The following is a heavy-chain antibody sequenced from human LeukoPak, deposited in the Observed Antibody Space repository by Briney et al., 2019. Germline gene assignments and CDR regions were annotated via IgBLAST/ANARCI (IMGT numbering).Heavy chain of an antibody. CDR2: IYYSGNT. Sequence: SETLSLTCTVSGGSISSYYWSWIRQPPGKGLEWIGYIYYSGNTNYNPSLKSRVTISADTSKNQFSLKLSYVPAADTAVYYCARLGGYGDYWGQGTLVTVSS. D-gene: IGHD5-12*01. J-gene: IGHJ4*02. V-gene: IGHV4-59*08. CDR3: ARLGGYGDY. CDR1: GGSISSYY.